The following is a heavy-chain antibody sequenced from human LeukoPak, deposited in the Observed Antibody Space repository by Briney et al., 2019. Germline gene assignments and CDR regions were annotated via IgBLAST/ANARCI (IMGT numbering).Heavy chain of an antibody. CDR1: GYTLTELS. CDR3: ATAYYDSSGLYDASDI. J-gene: IGHJ3*02. Sequence: ASVKVSCKVSGYTLTELSMHWVRQAPGKGLEWMGGFDPEDGETIYAQKFQGRVTMTEDTSTDTAYMELSSLRSEDTAVYYCATAYYDSSGLYDASDIWGQGTMVTVSS. D-gene: IGHD3-22*01. CDR2: FDPEDGET. V-gene: IGHV1-24*01.